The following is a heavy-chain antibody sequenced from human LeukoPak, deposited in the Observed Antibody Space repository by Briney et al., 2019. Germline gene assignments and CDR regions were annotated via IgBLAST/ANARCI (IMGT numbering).Heavy chain of an antibody. CDR2: IIPIFGTA. J-gene: IGHJ4*02. CDR3: ARGENLGYCSGGSCSGVYFDY. V-gene: IGHV1-69*13. Sequence: ASVKVSCKASGGTFSSYAISWVRQAPGQGLEWMGGIIPIFGTANYAQKFQGRVTITADESTSTAYMELSSLRSEDTAVYYCARGENLGYCSGGSCSGVYFDYWGQGTLVTVSS. D-gene: IGHD2-15*01. CDR1: GGTFSSYA.